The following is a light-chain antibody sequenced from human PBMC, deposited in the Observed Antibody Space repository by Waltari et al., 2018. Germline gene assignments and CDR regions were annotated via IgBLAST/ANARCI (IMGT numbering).Light chain of an antibody. J-gene: IGLJ2*01. CDR2: DVT. CDR3: SSYTSTRTLV. V-gene: IGLV2-14*03. Sequence: SALTQPASVSGTPGQSITISCPGSRSDVGGYNSVSWYQQHPGIAPKLLIYDVTHRPSGVSNRFSGSKSGNTASLTISGLQAEDEADYYCSSYTSTRTLVFGGGTKLTVL. CDR1: RSDVGGYNS.